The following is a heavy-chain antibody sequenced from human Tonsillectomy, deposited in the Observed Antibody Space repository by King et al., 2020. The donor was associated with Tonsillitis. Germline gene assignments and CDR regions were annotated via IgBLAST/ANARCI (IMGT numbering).Heavy chain of an antibody. CDR2: ISHDGTNK. J-gene: IGHJ3*02. Sequence: VQLVESGGGVVQPGRSLRLSCAASGFSFSDYDINWVRQAPGKGLEWVAVISHDGTNKYYADSMWGRFFISRDNSKNTLDLQMNNLRADDTALYYCAICVYDTSGYSDGFDIWGQGTMVTVS. CDR3: AICVYDTSGYSDGFDI. D-gene: IGHD3-22*01. CDR1: GFSFSDYD. V-gene: IGHV3-30*06.